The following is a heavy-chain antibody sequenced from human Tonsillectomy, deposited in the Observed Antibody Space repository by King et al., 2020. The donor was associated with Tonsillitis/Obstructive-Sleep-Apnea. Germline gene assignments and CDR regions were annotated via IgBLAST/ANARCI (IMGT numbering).Heavy chain of an antibody. CDR1: GDSISSSSSS. J-gene: IGHJ4*02. V-gene: IGHV4-39*01. CDR3: ARQLEYRGFAAVHYFDY. Sequence: MQLQESGPGLVKPSETLSLTCTVAGDSISSSSSSWGWIRQPPAKGLEWIGSIYYRGSTSYNPSLKSRVTISVDTSENQFSLKLSSVTAADTAVYYCARQLEYRGFAAVHYFDYGGQGTLVTVSS. D-gene: IGHD5-12*01. CDR2: IYYRGST.